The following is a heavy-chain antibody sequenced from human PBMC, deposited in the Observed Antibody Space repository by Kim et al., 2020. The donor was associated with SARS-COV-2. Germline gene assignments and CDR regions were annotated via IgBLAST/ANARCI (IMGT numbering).Heavy chain of an antibody. CDR3: ARALKSGYSYGFDAFDI. CDR1: GGTFSSYA. J-gene: IGHJ3*02. V-gene: IGHV1-69*13. CDR2: IIPIFGTA. Sequence: SVKVSCKASGGTFSSYAISWVRQAPGQGLEWMGGIIPIFGTANYAQKFQGRVTITADESTSTAYMELSSLRSEDTAVYYCARALKSGYSYGFDAFDIWGQGTMVTVSS. D-gene: IGHD5-18*01.